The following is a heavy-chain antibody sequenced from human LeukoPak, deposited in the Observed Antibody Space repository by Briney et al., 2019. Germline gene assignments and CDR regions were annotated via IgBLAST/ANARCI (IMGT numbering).Heavy chain of an antibody. CDR2: IKQGGSEK. D-gene: IGHD3-3*01. CDR1: GFTFSSYW. J-gene: IGHJ4*02. Sequence: PGGSLRLSCAASGFTFSSYWMSWVRQAPGKWLEWVANIKQGGSEKYYVDSVKGRFTISRDNAKNSMYLQMNSLRAEDTAVYYCARDTRAAAFWSGYWHYFDYWGQGTLVTVSS. V-gene: IGHV3-7*01. CDR3: ARDTRAAAFWSGYWHYFDY.